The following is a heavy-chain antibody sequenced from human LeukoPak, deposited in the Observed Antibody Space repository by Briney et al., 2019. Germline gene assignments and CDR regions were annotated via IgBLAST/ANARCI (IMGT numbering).Heavy chain of an antibody. CDR2: IYYTGNT. CDR1: GGSISSGGYS. D-gene: IGHD6-13*01. J-gene: IGHJ5*02. V-gene: IGHV4-30-4*07. Sequence: SETLSLTCAVSGGSISSGGYSWSWIRQPPGKAMEFIAYIYYTGNTYFNPSLKSRVTISVDTSKNQFSLKLSSVTAADTAVYYCARVLAAAGNNWFDPWGQGTLVTVSS. CDR3: ARVLAAAGNNWFDP.